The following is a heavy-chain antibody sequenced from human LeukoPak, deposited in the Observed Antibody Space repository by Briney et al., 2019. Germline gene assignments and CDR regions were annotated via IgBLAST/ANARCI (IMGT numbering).Heavy chain of an antibody. CDR1: GCTFSSYA. J-gene: IGHJ6*04. D-gene: IGHD3-9*01. CDR3: ARAIRFVGWLLPFGMDV. CDR2: IIPLFCTA. Sequence: SVKVSCKASGCTFSSYAINWVRQAPGQGLEWMGGIIPLFCTANYAQKFQGRVTINADESTRTAYMELSSLRSEDTAVYYCARAIRFVGWLLPFGMDVWGKGTTVTVSS. V-gene: IGHV1-69*13.